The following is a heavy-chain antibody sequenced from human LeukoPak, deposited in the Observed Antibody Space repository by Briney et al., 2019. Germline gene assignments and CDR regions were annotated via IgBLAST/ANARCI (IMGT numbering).Heavy chain of an antibody. CDR1: GYTFTGYY. CDR2: INLNSGGT. Sequence: GASVKVSCKASGYTFTGYYMHWVRQAPGQGLEWMGWINLNSGGTNYAQKFQGRVTMTRDTSISTAYMELSRLRSDDTAVYYCARVDIAARVPDYWGQGTLVTVSS. V-gene: IGHV1-2*02. CDR3: ARVDIAARVPDY. D-gene: IGHD6-6*01. J-gene: IGHJ4*02.